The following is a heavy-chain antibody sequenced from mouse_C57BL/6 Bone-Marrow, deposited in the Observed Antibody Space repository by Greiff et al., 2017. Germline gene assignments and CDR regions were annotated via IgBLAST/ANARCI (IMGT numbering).Heavy chain of an antibody. CDR2: INPNYGTT. V-gene: IGHV1-39*01. CDR3: ARRGDSSGYYFDY. Sequence: VHVKQSGPELVKPGASVKISCKASGYSFTDYNMNWVKQSNGKSLEWIGVINPNYGTTSYNQKFKGKATLTVDQSSSTAYMQLNSLTSEDSAVYYCARRGDSSGYYFDYWGQGTTHTVSS. D-gene: IGHD3-2*02. CDR1: GYSFTDYN. J-gene: IGHJ2*01.